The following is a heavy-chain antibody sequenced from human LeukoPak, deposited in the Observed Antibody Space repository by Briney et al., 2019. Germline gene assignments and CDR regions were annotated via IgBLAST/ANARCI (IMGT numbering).Heavy chain of an antibody. CDR2: INSDGSST. Sequence: PGGSLRLSCAASGFTFSSYWMHWVRQAPGKGLVWVSRINSDGSSTSYADSVKGRFTIPRDNAKNTLYLQMNSLRAEDTAVYYCARDLAGGTTGAYYYYMDVRGKGTTVTVSS. D-gene: IGHD1-1*01. J-gene: IGHJ6*03. CDR3: ARDLAGGTTGAYYYYMDV. CDR1: GFTFSSYW. V-gene: IGHV3-74*01.